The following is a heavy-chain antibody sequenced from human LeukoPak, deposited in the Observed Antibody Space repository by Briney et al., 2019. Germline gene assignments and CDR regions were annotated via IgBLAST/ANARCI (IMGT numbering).Heavy chain of an antibody. Sequence: SETLSLTCTVSGGSISSGNYYWSWIRQPAGKGLEWIGRIYTSGSTNYSPSLKSRVTILVDTSKNQFSLKLSSVTAADTAVYYCARDLSNWNSVWAFWGQGTLVTVSS. CDR2: IYTSGST. J-gene: IGHJ4*02. D-gene: IGHD1-7*01. V-gene: IGHV4-61*02. CDR1: GGSISSGNYY. CDR3: ARDLSNWNSVWAF.